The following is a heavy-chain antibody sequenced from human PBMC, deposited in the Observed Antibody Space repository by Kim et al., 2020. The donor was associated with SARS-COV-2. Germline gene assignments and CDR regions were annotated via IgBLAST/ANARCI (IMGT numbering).Heavy chain of an antibody. J-gene: IGHJ6*02. D-gene: IGHD4-17*01. V-gene: IGHV3-15*01. CDR1: GFTFSNAW. CDR2: IQSKTDGGTT. Sequence: GGSLRLSCAASGFTFSNAWMNWVRQAPGKGLEWVGRIQSKTDGGTTDYAAPVKGRFTISRDDSKNTLYLQMNSLKTEDTAVYYCTAQLPGLTTVTHYYYYAMDVWGQGTTVTVSS. CDR3: TAQLPGLTTVTHYYYYAMDV.